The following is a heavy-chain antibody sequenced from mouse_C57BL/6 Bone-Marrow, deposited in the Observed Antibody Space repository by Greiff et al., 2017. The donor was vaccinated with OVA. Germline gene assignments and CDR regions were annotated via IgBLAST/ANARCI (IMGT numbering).Heavy chain of an antibody. V-gene: IGHV1-61*01. CDR1: GYTFTSYW. CDR3: ARGGLIATGAY. CDR2: IYPSDSET. D-gene: IGHD1-1*01. J-gene: IGHJ3*01. Sequence: QVQLQQPGAELVRPGSSVKLSCKASGYTFTSYWMDWVKQRPGQGLEWIGNIYPSDSETHYNQKFKDKATLTVDKSSSTVYMQLSSLTSEDSAVYYCARGGLIATGAYWGQGTLVTVSA.